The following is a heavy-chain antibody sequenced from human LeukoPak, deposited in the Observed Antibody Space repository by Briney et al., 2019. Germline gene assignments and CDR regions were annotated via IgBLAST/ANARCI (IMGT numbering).Heavy chain of an antibody. V-gene: IGHV3-74*01. CDR1: GFTFSSYW. Sequence: PGGSLRLSCAASGFTFSSYWMHWVRQAPGKGLVWVSRINTDGSSTSYADSVKGRFTISRDNAKNTLYLQMNSLRAEDTAVYYCAKVAGYSSGWYWEPIDYWGQGTLVTVSS. D-gene: IGHD6-19*01. CDR2: INTDGSST. J-gene: IGHJ4*02. CDR3: AKVAGYSSGWYWEPIDY.